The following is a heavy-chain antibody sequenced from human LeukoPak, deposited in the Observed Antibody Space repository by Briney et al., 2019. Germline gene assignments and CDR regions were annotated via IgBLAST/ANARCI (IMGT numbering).Heavy chain of an antibody. CDR3: ARTIDDFWSGYYPLD. Sequence: GGSLRLXCAASGFTVSSNYMSWVRRAPGKGLEWVSVIYSGGSTYYADSVKGRFTISRDNSKNTLYLQMNSLRAEDTAVYYCARTIDDFWSGYYPLDWGQGTLVTVSS. V-gene: IGHV3-53*01. D-gene: IGHD3-3*01. CDR1: GFTVSSNY. CDR2: IYSGGST. J-gene: IGHJ4*02.